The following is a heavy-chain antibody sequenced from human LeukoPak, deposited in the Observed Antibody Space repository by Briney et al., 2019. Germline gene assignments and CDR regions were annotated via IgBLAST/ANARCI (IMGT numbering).Heavy chain of an antibody. Sequence: GASVKVSCTASGGTFSSYAISWVRQAPGQGLEWMGRIIPILGIANYAQKFQGRVTITADKSTSTAYMELSSLRSEDTAVYYCASGTVGAYPVGAFDIWGQGTMVTVSS. V-gene: IGHV1-69*04. CDR1: GGTFSSYA. CDR2: IIPILGIA. D-gene: IGHD1-26*01. CDR3: ASGTVGAYPVGAFDI. J-gene: IGHJ3*02.